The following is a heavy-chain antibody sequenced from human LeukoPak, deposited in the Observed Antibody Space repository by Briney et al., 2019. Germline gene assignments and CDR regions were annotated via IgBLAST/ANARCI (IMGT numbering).Heavy chain of an antibody. CDR1: GGTFSSYA. V-gene: IGHV1-69*05. CDR3: ARGIRDYYFDY. CDR2: IIPIFGTA. D-gene: IGHD5-18*01. J-gene: IGHJ4*02. Sequence: ASVKVSCKASGGTFSSYAISWVRQAPGQGLEWMGRIIPIFGTANYAQKFQGRVTITTDESTSTAYMELSSLRSEDTAAYYCARGIRDYYFDYWGQGTLVTVSS.